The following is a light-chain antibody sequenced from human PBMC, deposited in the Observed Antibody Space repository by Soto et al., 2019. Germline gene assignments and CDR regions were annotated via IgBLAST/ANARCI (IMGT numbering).Light chain of an antibody. V-gene: IGKV3-11*01. CDR3: QQRYRWPPIT. CDR2: DAS. J-gene: IGKJ5*01. Sequence: EVVLTQSPATLSLSPGERATLSRRASESVFGYLAWYQHKPGQAPRLLIYDASNRATGVPARFSGSGSGTDFTLTISSLEPEDFAVYYCQQRYRWPPITFGQGTRLDNK. CDR1: ESVFGY.